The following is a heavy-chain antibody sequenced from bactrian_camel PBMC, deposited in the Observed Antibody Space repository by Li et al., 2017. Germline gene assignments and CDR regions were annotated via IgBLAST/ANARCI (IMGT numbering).Heavy chain of an antibody. CDR1: GYTYRSFY. CDR3: VRDWDTYGASHFDY. Sequence: VQLVESGGGSVQAGGSLTLSCAASGYTYRSFYMGWFRQAPGKGLEWVSTINSGGGITYYADSVKARFTISRDNDKNPVYLQMNSLKPEDTAVYYCVRDWDTYGASHFDYWAQGTQVTVS. CDR2: INSGGGIT. D-gene: IGHD6*01. V-gene: IGHV3S40*01. J-gene: IGHJ4*01.